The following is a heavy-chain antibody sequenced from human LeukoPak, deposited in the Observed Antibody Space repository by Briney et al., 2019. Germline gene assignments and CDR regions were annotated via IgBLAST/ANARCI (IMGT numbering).Heavy chain of an antibody. J-gene: IGHJ6*02. CDR1: GYTFISYD. CDR3: ARARPYGMDV. CDR2: ISAYNGDT. V-gene: IGHV1-18*01. Sequence: ASVKVSCKASGYTFISYDISWVRQAPGQGLEWMGWISAYNGDTNYAQKLQGRVTMTTDTSTSTAYMELRSLRFGDTAVYYCARARPYGMDVWGQGTTVTVSS. D-gene: IGHD6-6*01.